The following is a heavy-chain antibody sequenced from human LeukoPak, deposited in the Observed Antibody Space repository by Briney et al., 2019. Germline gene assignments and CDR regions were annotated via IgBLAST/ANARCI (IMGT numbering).Heavy chain of an antibody. D-gene: IGHD5-12*01. Sequence: GGSLRLSCAASGFTFSDYEMNWVRQAPGKGLEWVSYISTRGSTIYYADSVKGRFTISRDNAKDSLYLQMSSLRAEDTAVYYCARDLGPSYSEYDWRGIFDYWGQGTLVTFSS. CDR3: ARDLGPSYSEYDWRGIFDY. V-gene: IGHV3-48*03. CDR1: GFTFSDYE. CDR2: ISTRGSTI. J-gene: IGHJ4*02.